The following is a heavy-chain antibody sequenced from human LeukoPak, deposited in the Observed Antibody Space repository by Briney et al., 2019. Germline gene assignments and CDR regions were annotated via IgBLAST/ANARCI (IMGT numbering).Heavy chain of an antibody. Sequence: SVTLSCTAPGYTFTDYYIYWVRHAPGQRIQRMGLVNPNTGGTTYTHNFHSRVTITSVTSTSKAYLELLRLRLADDAAEYYVRGGHVPGSRYYYYMDVWGDGTTVTVSS. V-gene: IGHV1-2*02. CDR3: VRGGHVPGSRYYYYMDV. J-gene: IGHJ6*03. CDR1: GYTFTDYY. D-gene: IGHD6-19*01. CDR2: VNPNTGGT.